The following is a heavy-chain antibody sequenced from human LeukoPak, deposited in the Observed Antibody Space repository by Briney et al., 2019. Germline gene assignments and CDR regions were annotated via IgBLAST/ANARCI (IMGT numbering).Heavy chain of an antibody. Sequence: PGGSLRLSCAASGFTFDDYAMHWVRQAPGKGLEWVSGISWNSGSIGYADSVKGRFTISKDNAKNSLYLQMNSLRAEDTALYYCAKGSRYFDWLADFDYWGQGTLATVSS. CDR3: AKGSRYFDWLADFDY. V-gene: IGHV3-9*01. CDR1: GFTFDDYA. D-gene: IGHD3-9*01. CDR2: ISWNSGSI. J-gene: IGHJ4*02.